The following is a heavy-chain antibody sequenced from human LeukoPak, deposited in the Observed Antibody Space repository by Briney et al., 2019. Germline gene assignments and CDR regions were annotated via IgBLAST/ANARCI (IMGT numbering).Heavy chain of an antibody. CDR2: ISGDGGST. CDR3: AKVRVASPSFRYLDY. V-gene: IGHV3-43*02. D-gene: IGHD2-15*01. J-gene: IGHJ4*02. CDR1: GFTFDDHA. Sequence: GGSLRLSCAASGFTFDDHAMHWVPHGPGKGLEWVSLISGDGGSTYYADSVKGRFTISRDNSKNSLYLQMNSLRIEDSALYYCAKVRVASPSFRYLDYWGQGTLVTVSS.